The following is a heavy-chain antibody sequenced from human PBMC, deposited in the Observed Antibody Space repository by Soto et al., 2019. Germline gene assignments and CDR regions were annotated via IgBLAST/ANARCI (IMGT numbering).Heavy chain of an antibody. D-gene: IGHD2-15*01. Sequence: QVQLVESGGGVVQPGRSLRLSCAASGFTFSSYGMHWVRQAPGKGLEWVAVIWYDGSNKYYADSVKGRFTISRDNCKNTLYLQMNSLRAEDTAVYYCASLGDCSGGSCYGAFDYWGQGTLVTVSS. CDR3: ASLGDCSGGSCYGAFDY. CDR1: GFTFSSYG. V-gene: IGHV3-33*01. CDR2: IWYDGSNK. J-gene: IGHJ4*02.